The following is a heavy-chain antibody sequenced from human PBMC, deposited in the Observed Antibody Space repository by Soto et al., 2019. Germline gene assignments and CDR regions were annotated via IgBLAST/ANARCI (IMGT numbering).Heavy chain of an antibody. Sequence: GGSLRLSCEASGFIFSMYWMHLFLRGPWKRPVWLARINEDGSTTTYADYVTGRFTISRDNDKNTLYLQLDSLRVEDSALYYCTRGPRPSSSGTGAYWGQGSLVTVSS. CDR2: INEDGSTT. CDR1: GFIFSMYW. CDR3: TRGPRPSSSGTGAY. D-gene: IGHD1-26*01. V-gene: IGHV3-74*03. J-gene: IGHJ4*02.